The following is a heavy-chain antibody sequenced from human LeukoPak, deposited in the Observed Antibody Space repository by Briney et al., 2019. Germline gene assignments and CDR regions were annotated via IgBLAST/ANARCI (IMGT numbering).Heavy chain of an antibody. J-gene: IGHJ4*02. D-gene: IGHD6-19*01. CDR3: AKDPYRSGWYIDY. CDR1: GFTFSSYG. CDR2: IRYDGSNK. V-gene: IGHV3-30*02. Sequence: GGSLRLSCAASGFTFSSYGMHWVRQAPGKGLEWVAFIRYDGSNKYYADSVKGRFTISRDNSKNTLYLQMNSLRAEDTAVYYCAKDPYRSGWYIDYWGQGTLVTVSS.